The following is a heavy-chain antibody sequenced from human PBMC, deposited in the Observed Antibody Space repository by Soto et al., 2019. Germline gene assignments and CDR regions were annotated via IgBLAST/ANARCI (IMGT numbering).Heavy chain of an antibody. CDR1: GGTFSSYA. V-gene: IGHV1-69*13. D-gene: IGHD1-26*01. CDR3: SVGPAFLVGATARDLRMDV. J-gene: IGHJ6*02. Sequence: SGKVSCKASGGTFSSYAISWVRQAPGQGLEWMGGIIPIFGTANYAQKFQGRVTITADESTSTAYIELSTLRSEDTAVYYCSVGPAFLVGATARDLRMDVWGQGTPVT. CDR2: IIPIFGTA.